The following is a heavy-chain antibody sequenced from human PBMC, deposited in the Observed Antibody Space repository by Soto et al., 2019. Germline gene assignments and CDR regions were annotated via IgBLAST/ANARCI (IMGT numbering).Heavy chain of an antibody. V-gene: IGHV3-21*01. CDR1: GFTFSSYS. CDR3: ARDRRYYDFWSGPVGYYYYYGMDV. D-gene: IGHD3-3*01. Sequence: GGSLRLSCAASGFTFSSYSMNWVRQAPGKGLEWVSSISSSSSYIYYADSVKGRFTISRDNAKNSLYLQMNSLRAEDTAVYYCARDRRYYDFWSGPVGYYYYYGMDVWGQGTTVTVSS. J-gene: IGHJ6*02. CDR2: ISSSSSYI.